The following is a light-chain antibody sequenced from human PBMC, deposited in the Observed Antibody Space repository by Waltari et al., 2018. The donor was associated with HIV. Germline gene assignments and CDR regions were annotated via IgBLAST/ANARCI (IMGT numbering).Light chain of an antibody. CDR2: QDT. Sequence: SYELTQPPSVSVSPGQTASLFCSGDKLGDTYAYWYQQRPGQSPVLVIYQDTKRPSGIPERFSGSNSGNTATLTISGTQAMDEADYYCQAWDSNTASYVFGTGTKVTVL. V-gene: IGLV3-1*01. J-gene: IGLJ1*01. CDR1: KLGDTY. CDR3: QAWDSNTASYV.